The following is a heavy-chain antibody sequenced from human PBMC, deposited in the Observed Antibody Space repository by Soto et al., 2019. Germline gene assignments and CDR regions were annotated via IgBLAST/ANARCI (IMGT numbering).Heavy chain of an antibody. Sequence: QVQLQQWGAGLLKPSETLSLTCAVYGGSLSGHYWNWIRQPPGKGLEGIGEINHSGITKYNPSLKSRVTISVDTSKNKFSLNLRSVTVADTAVYYCARGQYRRDYWGQGTLVTVSS. V-gene: IGHV4-34*01. CDR1: GGSLSGHY. J-gene: IGHJ4*02. D-gene: IGHD3-16*02. CDR3: ARGQYRRDY. CDR2: INHSGIT.